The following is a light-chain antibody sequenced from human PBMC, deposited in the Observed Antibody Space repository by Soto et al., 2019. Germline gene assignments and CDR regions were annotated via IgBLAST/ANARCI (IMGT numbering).Light chain of an antibody. J-gene: IGKJ5*01. CDR1: QSISSH. Sequence: DIQMTQSPSSLSASIGDRITITCRASQSISSHLYWFQQKPVQAPKLLIYAASSLQSVVPSRFSGSGSGTDFTLTISSLQPEDFATYYCQQSYSNSITFGQGTRLEIK. CDR2: AAS. CDR3: QQSYSNSIT. V-gene: IGKV1-39*01.